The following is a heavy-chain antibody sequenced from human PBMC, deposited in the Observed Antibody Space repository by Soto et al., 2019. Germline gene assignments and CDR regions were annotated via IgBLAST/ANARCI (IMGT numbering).Heavy chain of an antibody. D-gene: IGHD3-3*01. V-gene: IGHV3-49*03. CDR1: GFTFGDYA. CDR2: IRSKAYGGTT. Sequence: SLRLSCTASGFTFGDYAMSWFRQAPGKGLEWVGFIRSKAYGGTTEYAASVKGRFTISRDDSKSIAYLQMNSLKTEDTAVYYCTRAAVGVYYDFWSGINGWFGPWGQGTLVTVSS. CDR3: TRAAVGVYYDFWSGINGWFGP. J-gene: IGHJ5*02.